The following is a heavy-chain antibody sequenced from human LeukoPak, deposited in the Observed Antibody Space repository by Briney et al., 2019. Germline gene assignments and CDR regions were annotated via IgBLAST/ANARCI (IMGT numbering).Heavy chain of an antibody. CDR3: VRDSYGTS. CDR1: GFTLSSSY. Sequence: PGGSLRLSCAVSGFTLSSSYMSWVRQSPRKGLEWVAIIYTGGNTYYADSVRGRFTISRDNSKNMLYLEMNGLRDEDTAVYYCVRDSYGTSWGQGTLVTGSS. D-gene: IGHD3-16*01. J-gene: IGHJ5*02. CDR2: IYTGGNT. V-gene: IGHV3-66*01.